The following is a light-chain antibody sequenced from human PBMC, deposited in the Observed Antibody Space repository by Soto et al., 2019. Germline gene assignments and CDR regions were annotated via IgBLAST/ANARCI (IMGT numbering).Light chain of an antibody. Sequence: EIVLTQSPATLSLSPGEGATLCCRASQSVSSYLAWYQQKPGQAPRLLIYDASNRATGIPARFSGSGSGTEFTLIISSLEPEDFAVYYCQQRSNWPVTFGLGTKVEV. V-gene: IGKV3-11*01. J-gene: IGKJ1*01. CDR1: QSVSSY. CDR2: DAS. CDR3: QQRSNWPVT.